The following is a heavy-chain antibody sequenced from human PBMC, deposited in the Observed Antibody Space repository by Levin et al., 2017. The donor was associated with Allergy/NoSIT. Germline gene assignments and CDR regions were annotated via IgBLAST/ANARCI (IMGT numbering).Heavy chain of an antibody. CDR1: GGSISSSSYY. Sequence: SETLSLTCTVSGGSISSSSYYWGWIRQPPGKGLEWIGSIYYSGSTYYNPSLKSRVTISVDTSKNQFSLKLSSVTAADTAVYYGARRFVYYYESSGHEDYWGQGTLVTVSS. V-gene: IGHV4-39*01. CDR2: IYYSGST. D-gene: IGHD3-22*01. J-gene: IGHJ4*02. CDR3: ARRFVYYYESSGHEDY.